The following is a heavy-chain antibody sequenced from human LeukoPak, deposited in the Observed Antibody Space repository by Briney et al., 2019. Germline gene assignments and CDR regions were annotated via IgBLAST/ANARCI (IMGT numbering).Heavy chain of an antibody. J-gene: IGHJ4*02. D-gene: IGHD3-22*01. CDR1: GYTFTSYG. CDR3: ARGREYYDSKEISY. Sequence: ASVKVSCKASGYTFTSYGISWVRQAPGQGLEWMGWISAYNGNTNYAQKLQGRVTMTTDTSTSTAYMELRSLRSDDTAVYYCARGREYYDSKEISYWGQGTLVTVSS. CDR2: ISAYNGNT. V-gene: IGHV1-18*01.